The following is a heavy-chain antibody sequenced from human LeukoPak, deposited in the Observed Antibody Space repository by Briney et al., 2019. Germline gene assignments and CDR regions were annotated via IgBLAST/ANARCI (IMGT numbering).Heavy chain of an antibody. Sequence: ASVKVSCKASGGTFISYAISWVRQAPGQGLEWMGGIIPIFGTANYAQKFQGRVTITADESTSTAYMELSSLRSEDTAVYYCASGPLRVTSRPQDYWGQGTLVTVSS. CDR1: GGTFISYA. V-gene: IGHV1-69*13. CDR2: IIPIFGTA. D-gene: IGHD1-26*01. CDR3: ASGPLRVTSRPQDY. J-gene: IGHJ4*02.